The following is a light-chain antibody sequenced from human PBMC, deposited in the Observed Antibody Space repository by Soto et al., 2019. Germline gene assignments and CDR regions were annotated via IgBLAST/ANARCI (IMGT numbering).Light chain of an antibody. CDR1: QYIDDY. Sequence: DIQMTQSPSSLSASVGDRVSITCRASQYIDDYVAWYQQKPGTPPKLLIFGAYILQSVVPSRFSGTGSGTEFILTISSLQTEDVATYYCQKYSKAPWTFGQVTKV. CDR2: GAY. V-gene: IGKV1-27*01. CDR3: QKYSKAPWT. J-gene: IGKJ1*01.